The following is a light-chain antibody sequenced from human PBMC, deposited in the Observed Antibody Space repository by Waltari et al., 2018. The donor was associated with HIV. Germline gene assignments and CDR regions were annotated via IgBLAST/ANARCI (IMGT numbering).Light chain of an antibody. Sequence: DVQMTRSPASLSASVGDRVTITCRASQGIDNYLAWYQQKPGKVPKLLISGASTLRSGVPSRFSGSGSGTLFTLTINGLQPEDVATYYCQKYDSAPLTFGGGTKIEIK. CDR2: GAS. V-gene: IGKV1-27*01. CDR1: QGIDNY. J-gene: IGKJ4*01. CDR3: QKYDSAPLT.